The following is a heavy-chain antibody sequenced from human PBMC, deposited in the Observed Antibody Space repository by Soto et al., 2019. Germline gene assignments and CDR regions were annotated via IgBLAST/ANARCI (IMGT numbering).Heavy chain of an antibody. CDR2: IWYDGSNK. D-gene: IGHD5-12*01. J-gene: IGHJ6*03. CDR1: GFTFSSYG. Sequence: GGSLRLSCAASGFTFSSYGMHWVRQAPGKGLEWVAVIWYDGSNKYYADSVKGRFTISRDNSKNTLYLQMNSLRAEDTAVYYCATERSGYDPNYSMDVRGKGTTVTVSS. CDR3: ATERSGYDPNYSMDV. V-gene: IGHV3-33*01.